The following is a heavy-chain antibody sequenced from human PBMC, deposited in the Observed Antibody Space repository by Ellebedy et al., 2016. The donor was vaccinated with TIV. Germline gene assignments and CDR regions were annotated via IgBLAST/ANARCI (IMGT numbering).Heavy chain of an antibody. V-gene: IGHV4-39*07. CDR3: ARDLLPGIADY. J-gene: IGHJ4*02. CDR2: INHSGST. CDR1: GGSINSGDYY. D-gene: IGHD6-13*01. Sequence: MPSETLSLTCAVSGGSINSGDYYWSWIRQPPGKGLEWIGEINHSGSTNYNPSLKSRVTISVDTSKNQFSRKLSSVTAADTAVYYCARDLLPGIADYWGQGTLVTVSS.